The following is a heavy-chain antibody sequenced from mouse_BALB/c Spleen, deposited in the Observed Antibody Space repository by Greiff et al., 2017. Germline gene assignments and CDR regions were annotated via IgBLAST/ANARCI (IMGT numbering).Heavy chain of an antibody. CDR3: AREQYGNYGWFAY. D-gene: IGHD2-10*02. V-gene: IGHV2-9*02. J-gene: IGHJ3*01. Sequence: VKLMESGPGLVAPSQSLSITCTVSGFSLTSYGVHWVRQPPGKGLEWLGVIWAGGSTNYNSALKSRLSISKDNSKSQVFLKMNSLQTDDTAMYYCAREQYGNYGWFAYWGQGTLVTVSA. CDR2: IWAGGST. CDR1: GFSLTSYG.